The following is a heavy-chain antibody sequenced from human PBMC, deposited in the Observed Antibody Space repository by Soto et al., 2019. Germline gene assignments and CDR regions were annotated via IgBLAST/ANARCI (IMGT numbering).Heavy chain of an antibody. J-gene: IGHJ4*02. Sequence: QVQLVESGGGLVKPGGSLRLSCAASGFSFSDYYMTWIRQAPGKGLEWVSYISSSGSAIYYVDSVKGRFTISRDNAKSSQYLQMNSLRAEDTAVYYCACGAKSLADYWGQGTLVTVSS. V-gene: IGHV3-11*01. CDR3: ACGAKSLADY. CDR2: ISSSGSAI. D-gene: IGHD2-15*01. CDR1: GFSFSDYY.